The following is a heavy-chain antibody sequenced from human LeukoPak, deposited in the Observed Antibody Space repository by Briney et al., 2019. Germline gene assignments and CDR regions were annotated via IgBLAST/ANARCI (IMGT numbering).Heavy chain of an antibody. J-gene: IGHJ3*02. D-gene: IGHD6-19*01. CDR3: ASGSPRMAVAYGAAFDI. CDR2: IIPIFGTA. CDR1: GGTFSSYA. Sequence: ASVKVSCKASGGTFSSYAISWVRQAPGQGLEWMGGIIPIFGTANYAQKFQGRVTITTDESTSTAYMELSSLRSEDTAVYYCASGSPRMAVAYGAAFDIWGQGTMVTVSS. V-gene: IGHV1-69*05.